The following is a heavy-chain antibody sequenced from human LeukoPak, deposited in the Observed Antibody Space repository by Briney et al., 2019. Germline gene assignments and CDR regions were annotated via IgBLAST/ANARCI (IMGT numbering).Heavy chain of an antibody. CDR1: GYTFTGYY. Sequence: ASVKVSCKASGYTFTGYYMHWVRQAAGQGLEWMGWINPNSGSTNYAQKFQGRVTMTRDKSISTAYMELSRLRSDDTAVYYCAKGPTDYYYYYYMDVWGKGTTVTVSS. CDR2: INPNSGST. CDR3: AKGPTDYYYYYYMDV. V-gene: IGHV1-2*02. D-gene: IGHD2-21*02. J-gene: IGHJ6*03.